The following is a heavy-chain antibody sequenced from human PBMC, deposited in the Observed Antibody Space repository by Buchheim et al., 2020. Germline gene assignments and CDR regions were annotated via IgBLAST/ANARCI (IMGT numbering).Heavy chain of an antibody. J-gene: IGHJ4*02. CDR1: EFTISSYA. V-gene: IGHV3-23*01. CDR2: IGSGGNT. D-gene: IGHD5-12*01. CDR3: AKGGPSSLYYFDY. Sequence: EVQLLESGGGLVQPGGSLRLSCAASEFTISSYAMRWVRQAPGKGLEWVSTIGSGGNTYYADSVKGRFTISRDNSKNTLSVQMHSLRAEDTAVYYCAKGGPSSLYYFDYWGQGTL.